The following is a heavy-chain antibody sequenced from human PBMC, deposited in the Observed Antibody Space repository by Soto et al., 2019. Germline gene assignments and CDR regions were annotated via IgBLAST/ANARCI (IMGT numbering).Heavy chain of an antibody. D-gene: IGHD2-15*01. CDR1: GFTFISYW. J-gene: IGHJ4*02. CDR3: ARVGHTYCSGGSCYGN. CDR2: INSDGSST. Sequence: GGSLRLSCAASGFTFISYWMHWVRQAPGKGLVWVSRINSDGSSTSYADSVKGRFTISRDNAKNTLYLQMNSLRAEDTAVYYCARVGHTYCSGGSCYGNWGQGTLVTVSS. V-gene: IGHV3-74*01.